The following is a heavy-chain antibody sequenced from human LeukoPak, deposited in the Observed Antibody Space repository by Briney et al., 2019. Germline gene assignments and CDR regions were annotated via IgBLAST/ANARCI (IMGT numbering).Heavy chain of an antibody. CDR3: ARSSGYYYYFDY. J-gene: IGHJ4*02. CDR1: GFTVSSYA. D-gene: IGHD3-22*01. Sequence: PGGSLRLSCAASGFTVSSYAMHWVRQAPGKGLEWVAVISYDGSNKYYADSVKGRFTISRDNSKNTLYLQMNSLRAEDTAVYYCARSSGYYYYFDYWGQGTLVTVSS. V-gene: IGHV3-30-3*01. CDR2: ISYDGSNK.